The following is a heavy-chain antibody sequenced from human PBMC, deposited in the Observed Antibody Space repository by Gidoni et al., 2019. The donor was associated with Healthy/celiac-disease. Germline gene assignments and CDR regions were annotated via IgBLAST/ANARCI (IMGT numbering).Heavy chain of an antibody. Sequence: QVQLVQSGAAVKKPGASVKVSCKASGYTFTSYYMHWVRQAPGQGLEWMGIINPSGGSTSYAQKFQGRVTITRDTSTSTVYMELSSLRSEDTAVYYCARAEAGYYGSGSYYNGDYWGQGTLVTVSS. D-gene: IGHD3-10*01. CDR3: ARAEAGYYGSGSYYNGDY. V-gene: IGHV1-46*01. J-gene: IGHJ4*02. CDR1: GYTFTSYY. CDR2: INPSGGST.